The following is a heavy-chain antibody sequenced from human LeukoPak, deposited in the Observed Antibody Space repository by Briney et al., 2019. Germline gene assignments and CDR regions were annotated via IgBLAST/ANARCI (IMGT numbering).Heavy chain of an antibody. CDR2: ISGNGGST. J-gene: IGHJ6*03. D-gene: IGHD2-21*01. CDR3: AKDRLCGGDCYWYYYYYMDV. Sequence: GGSLRLSCAASGFTFSSYAMSWVRQAPGKGLEWVSAISGNGGSTYYADSVKGRFTISRDNSKNTLYLQMNSLRAEDTAVYYCAKDRLCGGDCYWYYYYYMDVWGKGTTVTVSS. CDR1: GFTFSSYA. V-gene: IGHV3-23*01.